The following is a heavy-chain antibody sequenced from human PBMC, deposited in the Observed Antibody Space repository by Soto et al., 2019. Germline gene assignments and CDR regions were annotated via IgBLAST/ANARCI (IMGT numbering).Heavy chain of an antibody. Sequence: QITLKESGPALVNPTQTLTLTCTFSGFSLTTSGVGVGWIRQPPGKAPEWLAVIHWNDDNHYSPIVEDRLTITKDTPNNQVALTMTNMHPADTATYYCVHRRVNYGLSYWGQGILVTVSS. CDR1: GFSLTTSGVG. CDR2: IHWNDDN. D-gene: IGHD3-10*01. CDR3: VHRRVNYGLSY. J-gene: IGHJ4*02. V-gene: IGHV2-5*01.